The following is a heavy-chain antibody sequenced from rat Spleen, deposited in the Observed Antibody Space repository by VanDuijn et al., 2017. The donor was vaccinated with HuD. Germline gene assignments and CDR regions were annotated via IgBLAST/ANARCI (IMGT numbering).Heavy chain of an antibody. V-gene: IGHV5-29*01. CDR2: ISYDGSST. D-gene: IGHD5-1*01. CDR3: TTQWELYH. Sequence: EVQLVESDGGLVQPGRSLKLSCAASGFTFSDYYMAWVRQAPTKGLEWVATISYDGSSTYYPDSVRGRFTISRDDAKSTLYLQMNSLRSEDTATYYCTTQWELYHWGQGVMVTVSS. CDR1: GFTFSDYY. J-gene: IGHJ2*01.